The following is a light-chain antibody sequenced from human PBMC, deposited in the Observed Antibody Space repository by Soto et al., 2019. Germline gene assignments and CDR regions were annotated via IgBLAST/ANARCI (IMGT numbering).Light chain of an antibody. CDR1: SSDVGDYNY. V-gene: IGLV2-8*01. CDR3: SSYAGSKNYVI. Sequence: QSALTQPPSASGSPGQSVTISCTGSSSDVGDYNYVSWYQQPPGKAPKLIIYEVSKRPSEVPDRFSGSKSGNTASLTVSGLQAEDEADYYCSSYAGSKNYVIFGGGTKLTVL. J-gene: IGLJ2*01. CDR2: EVS.